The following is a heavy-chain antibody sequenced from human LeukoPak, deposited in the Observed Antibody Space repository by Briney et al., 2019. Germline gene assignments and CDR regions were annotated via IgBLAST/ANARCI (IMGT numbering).Heavy chain of an antibody. Sequence: QPGGSLRLSCAASGFTVSSSYMSWVRQAPGRGLEWVSVIYSGGITYYADSVKGRFTISRDNSKNTLYLQMNSLRAEDTAVYYCARPGLEYYDIHLFDYWGQGTLVTVSS. V-gene: IGHV3-66*01. J-gene: IGHJ4*02. CDR1: GFTVSSSY. CDR3: ARPGLEYYDIHLFDY. D-gene: IGHD3-9*01. CDR2: IYSGGIT.